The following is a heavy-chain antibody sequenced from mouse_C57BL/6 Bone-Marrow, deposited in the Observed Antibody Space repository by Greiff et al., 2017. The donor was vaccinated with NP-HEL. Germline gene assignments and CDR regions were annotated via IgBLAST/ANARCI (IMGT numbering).Heavy chain of an antibody. V-gene: IGHV5-9-1*02. Sequence: EVQGVESGEGLVKPGGSLKLSCAASGFTFSSYAMSWVRQTPEKRLEWVAYISSGGDYIYYADTVKGRFTISRDNARNTLYLQMSSLKSEDTAMYYCTRAPYYYGSSPYYYAMDYWGQGTSVTVSS. D-gene: IGHD1-1*01. CDR3: TRAPYYYGSSPYYYAMDY. J-gene: IGHJ4*01. CDR1: GFTFSSYA. CDR2: ISSGGDYI.